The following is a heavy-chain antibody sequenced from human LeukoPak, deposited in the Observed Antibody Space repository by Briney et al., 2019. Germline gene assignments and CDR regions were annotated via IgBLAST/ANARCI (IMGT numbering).Heavy chain of an antibody. CDR2: MNPNSGNT. Sequence: GASVKVSCKVSGYTLTELSMHWVRQATGQGLEWMGWMNPNSGNTGYAQKFQGRVTMTRNTSISTAYMELSSLRSEDTAVYYCARGARGYSYGYLFSLYYYGMDVWGQGTTVTVSS. CDR1: GYTLTELS. D-gene: IGHD5-18*01. J-gene: IGHJ6*02. V-gene: IGHV1-8*01. CDR3: ARGARGYSYGYLFSLYYYGMDV.